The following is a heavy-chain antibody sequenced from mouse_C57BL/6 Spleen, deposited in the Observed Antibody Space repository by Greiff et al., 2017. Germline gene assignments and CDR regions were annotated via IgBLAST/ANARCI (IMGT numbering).Heavy chain of an antibody. J-gene: IGHJ3*01. D-gene: IGHD3-1*01. Sequence: EVQLQQSGPELVKPGASVKISCKASGYTFTDYYMNWVKQSHGKSLEWIGDINPNNGGTSYNQKFKGKATLTVDKSSSTAYMELRSLTSEDSAVYYCAREGTAQVPWFAYWGQGTLVTVSA. CDR1: GYTFTDYY. CDR3: AREGTAQVPWFAY. CDR2: INPNNGGT. V-gene: IGHV1-26*01.